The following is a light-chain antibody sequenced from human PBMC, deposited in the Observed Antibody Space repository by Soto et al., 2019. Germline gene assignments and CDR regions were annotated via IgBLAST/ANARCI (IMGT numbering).Light chain of an antibody. CDR1: STRIGTYNC. V-gene: IGLV2-14*03. J-gene: IGLJ1*01. CDR2: DVS. Sequence: QSALTQPASVSGSPGQSITISCTGTSTRIGTYNCVFWYQQHPGQAPKLMIYDVSNRPSGVSDRFSGSKSGNTASLTISGLQAEDEADYYCYSCSRSSGTRYVFGTGTKLTVL. CDR3: YSCSRSSGTRYV.